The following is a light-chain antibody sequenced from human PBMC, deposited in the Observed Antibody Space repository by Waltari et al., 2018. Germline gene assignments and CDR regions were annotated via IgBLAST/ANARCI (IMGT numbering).Light chain of an antibody. CDR2: YAS. CDR1: HSIGGR. Sequence: EIVLTQSPEFQSVTLKGKVTITCRPTHSIGGRLHWNQQKPDQSPKILIMYASQSFSAVPSRFSGSGSETDMTLTIDGLEAEDAATYYCHHRDSLPSSFGQGTQPENK. J-gene: IGKJ2*03. V-gene: IGKV6-21*01. CDR3: HHRDSLPSS.